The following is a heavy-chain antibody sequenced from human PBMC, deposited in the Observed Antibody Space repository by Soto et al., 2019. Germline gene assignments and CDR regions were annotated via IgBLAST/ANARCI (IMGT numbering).Heavy chain of an antibody. CDR2: IDYSGNT. CDR1: GGSIRSGGYD. V-gene: IGHV4-31*03. D-gene: IGHD5-18*01. Sequence: LSLTCTVSGGSIRSGGYDWSWGGGNPSIGGEWSGNIDYSGNTYYNPSLKSRLTISVDTSKNQFSLNLSSVTAADTAVYYCARDRLMATAGTARHYFGLDVWGQGTTVTVSS. CDR3: ARDRLMATAGTARHYFGLDV. J-gene: IGHJ6*02.